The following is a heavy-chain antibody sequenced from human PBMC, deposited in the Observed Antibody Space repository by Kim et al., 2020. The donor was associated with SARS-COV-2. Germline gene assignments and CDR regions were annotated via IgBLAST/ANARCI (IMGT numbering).Heavy chain of an antibody. CDR3: ARDLTGGGSSFDP. Sequence: YVDSEKGRFAVSRDNAKNSLDLQMKSLRAEDTAVYYWARDLTGGGSSFDPWGQGTLVTVSS. D-gene: IGHD3-10*01. J-gene: IGHJ5*02. V-gene: IGHV3-7*03.